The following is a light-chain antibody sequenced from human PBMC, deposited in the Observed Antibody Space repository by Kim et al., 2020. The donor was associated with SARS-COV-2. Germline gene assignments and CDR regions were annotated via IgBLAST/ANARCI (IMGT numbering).Light chain of an antibody. CDR2: AAS. Sequence: SASLGDRVTITCRASQSISNYLNWYQQKPGKVPKLLIYAASTLQSGVPSRFSGSGSGTDFTLTIRSLQPEDFATYYCQQSYSTLWTFGQGTKLEI. J-gene: IGKJ1*01. CDR1: QSISNY. CDR3: QQSYSTLWT. V-gene: IGKV1-39*01.